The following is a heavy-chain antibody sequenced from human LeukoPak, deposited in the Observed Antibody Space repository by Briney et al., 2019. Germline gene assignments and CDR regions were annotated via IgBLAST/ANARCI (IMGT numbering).Heavy chain of an antibody. Sequence: PGGSLRLSCAASGFTFSSYWMHWVRQAPGKGLVWVSRINSDGSSTSYADSVKGRFTISRDNAKNTLYLQMNCLRAEDTAVYYCARGGSYDILTGYLNWFDPWGQGTRVTVSS. CDR2: INSDGSST. CDR1: GFTFSSYW. J-gene: IGHJ5*02. V-gene: IGHV3-74*01. D-gene: IGHD3-9*01. CDR3: ARGGSYDILTGYLNWFDP.